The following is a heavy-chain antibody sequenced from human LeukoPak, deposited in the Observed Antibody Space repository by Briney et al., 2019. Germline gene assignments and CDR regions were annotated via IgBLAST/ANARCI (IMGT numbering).Heavy chain of an antibody. D-gene: IGHD3-22*01. CDR3: ARHSYYYDSSGYYSPFDY. V-gene: IGHV4-39*01. J-gene: IGHJ4*02. CDR2: IYYSGST. CDR1: STYE. Sequence: STYEMSWVRQAPGKWLEWVGSIYYSGSTYYNPSLKSRVTISVDTSKNQFSLKLSSVTAADTAVYYCARHSYYYDSSGYYSPFDYRGQGTLVTVSS.